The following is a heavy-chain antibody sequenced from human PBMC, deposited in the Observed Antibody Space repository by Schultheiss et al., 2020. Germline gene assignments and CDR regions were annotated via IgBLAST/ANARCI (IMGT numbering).Heavy chain of an antibody. CDR1: GFTFSSSW. D-gene: IGHD6-13*01. CDR3: VRESAADGTRYFEY. J-gene: IGHJ4*02. CDR2: ITRDGTTT. V-gene: IGHV3-74*01. Sequence: GGSLRLSCAASGFTFSSSWMHWVRQAPGKGLVWVSRITRDGTTTFYADSVKGRFTISRDNARNTLYLQMNSLRAEDTAVYYCVRESAADGTRYFEYWGQGLLVTVSS.